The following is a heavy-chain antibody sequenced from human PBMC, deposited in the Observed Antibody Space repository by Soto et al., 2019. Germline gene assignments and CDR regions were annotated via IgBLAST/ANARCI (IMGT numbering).Heavy chain of an antibody. Sequence: EVQLVQSGAEVKKPGESLKISCKGSGYSFGNFWIAWVRQMPGKGLEWMGIVYPDDSDIRYSPSFQGQVTISADESVSTAFLHLSTLRASDTAFYYWAKTLVGGGALDIWGQGTVVTVSS. CDR2: VYPDDSDI. CDR3: AKTLVGGGALDI. V-gene: IGHV5-51*01. CDR1: GYSFGNFW. D-gene: IGHD1-26*01. J-gene: IGHJ3*02.